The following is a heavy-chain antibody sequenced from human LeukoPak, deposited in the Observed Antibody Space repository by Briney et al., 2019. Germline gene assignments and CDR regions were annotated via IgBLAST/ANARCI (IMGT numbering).Heavy chain of an antibody. CDR3: AKDMAAYDSSGYYSGSFDY. CDR2: ISYDGSNK. V-gene: IGHV3-30*04. Sequence: GGSLRLSCAASGFTFSSYAMHWVRQAPGKGLEWVALISYDGSNKNYADSGKGRFTISRDNSKNTLYLQMNSLRAEDTAVYYCAKDMAAYDSSGYYSGSFDYWGQGTLVTVSS. J-gene: IGHJ4*02. CDR1: GFTFSSYA. D-gene: IGHD3-22*01.